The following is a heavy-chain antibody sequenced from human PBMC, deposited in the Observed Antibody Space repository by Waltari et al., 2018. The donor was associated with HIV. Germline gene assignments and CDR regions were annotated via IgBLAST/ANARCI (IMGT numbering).Heavy chain of an antibody. J-gene: IGHJ4*02. CDR3: VKSVDYFRFDV. CDR2: VAGTPGHA. CDR1: AVTFTTPG. Sequence: EVELVGSGGGLVHPGGSLRLSCVGSAVTFTTPGLNWVRQAPGKGLGWFSVVAGTPGHAYYADSVKGRFTISRDNAQNSAFLQMNSLRVEDTAIYYCVKSVDYFRFDVWDQGTLVTVSS. V-gene: IGHV3-48*04. D-gene: IGHD4-17*01.